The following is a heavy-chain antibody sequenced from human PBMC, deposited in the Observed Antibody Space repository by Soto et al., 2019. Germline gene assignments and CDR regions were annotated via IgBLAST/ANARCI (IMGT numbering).Heavy chain of an antibody. J-gene: IGHJ6*02. CDR2: ISYDGSNK. CDR1: GFPFSSYG. D-gene: IGHD2-15*01. V-gene: IGHV3-30*18. Sequence: PGGSLRLSCAASGFPFSSYGMHWVRQAPGKGLEWVAVISYDGSNKYYADSVKGRFTISRDNSKNTLYLQMNSLRAEDTAVYYCAKDSMVVAATPPFTYYYGMDVWGQGTTVTVSS. CDR3: AKDSMVVAATPPFTYYYGMDV.